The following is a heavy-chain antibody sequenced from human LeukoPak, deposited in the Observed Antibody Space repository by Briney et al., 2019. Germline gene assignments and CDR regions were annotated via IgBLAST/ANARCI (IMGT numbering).Heavy chain of an antibody. D-gene: IGHD6-13*01. J-gene: IGHJ6*02. CDR2: IYSGGST. V-gene: IGHV3-66*01. CDR1: GFTVSSNY. CDR3: ARGHSSWPHYYYYGMDV. Sequence: GGSLRLSCAASGFTVSSNYMSWVRQAPGKGLEWVSVIYSGGSTYYADSVRGRFTISRDNSKNTLYLQMNSLRAEDTAAYYCARGHSSWPHYYYYGMDVWGQGTTVTVSS.